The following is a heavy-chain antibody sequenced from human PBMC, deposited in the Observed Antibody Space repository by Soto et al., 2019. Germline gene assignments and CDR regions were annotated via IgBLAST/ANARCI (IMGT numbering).Heavy chain of an antibody. J-gene: IGHJ4*02. CDR1: GFTVSSNY. D-gene: IGHD4-17*01. Sequence: GGSLRLSCAASGFTVSSNYMSWVRQAPGKGLEWVSVIYSGGSTHYADSVKGRFIISRDNSKNTLYLQMNSLRAEDTAVYYCARTPDDYGDKLNDYWGQGTLVTVSS. CDR2: IYSGGST. V-gene: IGHV3-66*01. CDR3: ARTPDDYGDKLNDY.